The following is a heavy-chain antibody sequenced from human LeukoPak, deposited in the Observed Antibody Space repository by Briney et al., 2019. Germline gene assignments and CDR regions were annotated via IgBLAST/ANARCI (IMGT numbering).Heavy chain of an antibody. CDR2: INPNSGGT. CDR1: GYTFTGYY. V-gene: IGHV1-2*02. CDR3: DRVPPYYGSGTQLNWFDP. Sequence: ASVKVSCKASGYTFTGYYMHWVRQAPGQGLEWMGWINPNSGGTNYAQKFQGRVTMTRDTYISTAYMELSRLRSDDTAVYYCDRVPPYYGSGTQLNWFDPWGQGTLVTVSS. J-gene: IGHJ5*02. D-gene: IGHD3-10*01.